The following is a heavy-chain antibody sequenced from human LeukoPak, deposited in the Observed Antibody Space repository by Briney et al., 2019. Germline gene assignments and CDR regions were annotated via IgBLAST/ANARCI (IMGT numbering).Heavy chain of an antibody. CDR2: TYYRSKWYN. V-gene: IGHV6-1*01. CDR1: GDSVSSNSAA. CDR3: ARTSQSGWYVDFDY. D-gene: IGHD6-19*01. J-gene: IGHJ4*02. Sequence: SQTLSLTCGISGDSVSSNSAAWNWIRQSPSRGLEWLGRTYYRSKWYNDYAVSVRSRITINPGTSKNQFSLQLNSVTPEDTAVYYCARTSQSGWYVDFDYWGQGTLVTVSS.